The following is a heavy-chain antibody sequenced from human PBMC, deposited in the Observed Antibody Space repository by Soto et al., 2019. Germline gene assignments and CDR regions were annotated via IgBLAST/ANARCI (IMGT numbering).Heavy chain of an antibody. CDR2: TYYRSKWYN. CDR1: GDSVSSNSAA. D-gene: IGHD6-6*01. V-gene: IGHV6-1*01. J-gene: IGHJ5*02. CDR3: ARGLGPIAARQNWFDP. Sequence: QSQTLSLTCAISGDSVSSNSAAWNWIRQSPSRGLEWLGRTYYRSKWYNDYAVSVKSRITINPDTSKNQFSLQLNSVTPEDTAVYYCARGLGPIAARQNWFDPWGQGTLVTVSS.